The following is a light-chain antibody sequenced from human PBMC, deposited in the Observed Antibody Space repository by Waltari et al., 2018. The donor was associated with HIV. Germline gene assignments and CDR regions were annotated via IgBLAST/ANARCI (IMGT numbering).Light chain of an antibody. Sequence: QSVVTQPPSASGTPGQRVTISCSGSNSNIGSSTVNWYLQLPGTAPKLLIYRNNRRASGLPDRFSGSKSGSSASLAISVLQSEDEADYYCATWDDSLHGPVFGGGTKLTVL. J-gene: IGLJ3*02. V-gene: IGLV1-44*01. CDR1: NSNIGSST. CDR2: RNN. CDR3: ATWDDSLHGPV.